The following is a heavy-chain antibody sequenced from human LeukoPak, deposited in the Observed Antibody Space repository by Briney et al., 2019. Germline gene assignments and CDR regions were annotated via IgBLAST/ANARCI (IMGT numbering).Heavy chain of an antibody. CDR2: INPSGGST. J-gene: IGHJ5*02. CDR1: GYTFTSYY. D-gene: IGHD3-22*01. V-gene: IGHV1-46*01. Sequence: ASVKVSCKASGYTFTSYYMRWVRQAPGQGLEWMGIINPSGGSTSYAQKFQGRVTMTRDMSTSTVYMELSSLRSEDTAVYYCASHYYDSSGYYYPHWFDPWGQGTLVTVSS. CDR3: ASHYYDSSGYYYPHWFDP.